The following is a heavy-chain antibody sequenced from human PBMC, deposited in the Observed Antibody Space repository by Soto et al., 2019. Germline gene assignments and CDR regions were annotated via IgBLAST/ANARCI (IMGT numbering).Heavy chain of an antibody. J-gene: IGHJ4*02. CDR3: ARASVGPSGGGSWIMPFDF. CDR1: GGSISNYY. CDR2: IYTGVST. Sequence: PSETLSLTCTVSGGSISNYYWNWIRQPAGKGLEWIGRIYTGVSTNYNPSLKSRVTMSTDTSKNQFSLRLTSVTAADTAVYYCARASVGPSGGGSWIMPFDFWGQGALVTVSS. V-gene: IGHV4-4*07. D-gene: IGHD2-15*01.